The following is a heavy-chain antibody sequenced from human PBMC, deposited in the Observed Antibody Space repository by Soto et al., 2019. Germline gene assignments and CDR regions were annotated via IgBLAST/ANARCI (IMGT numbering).Heavy chain of an antibody. V-gene: IGHV1-69*13. J-gene: IGHJ6*02. D-gene: IGHD3-22*01. CDR1: GGTFSSYA. CDR3: AKTGQCLDYYDSSGYDYYYYYYGMDV. Sequence: SVKVSCKASGGTFSSYAISWVRQAPGQGLEWMGGIIPIFGTANYAQKFQGRVTITADGSTSTAYMELSSLRAEDTAVYYCAKTGQCLDYYDSSGYDYYYYYYGMDVWGQGTTVSVSS. CDR2: IIPIFGTA.